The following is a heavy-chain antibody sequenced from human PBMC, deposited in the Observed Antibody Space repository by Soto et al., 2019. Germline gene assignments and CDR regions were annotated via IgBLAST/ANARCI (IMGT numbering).Heavy chain of an antibody. Sequence: GSLRLSCAASRFTFSDYWMHLVRQAPGKGLVWVSRINGDGSSTTYADSVKGRFTISRDNAKNTMYLQMNSLRVEDTAVYYCARSTRVTTFLAFWGQGALVTVSS. D-gene: IGHD4-17*01. CDR3: ARSTRVTTFLAF. V-gene: IGHV3-74*01. CDR1: RFTFSDYW. CDR2: INGDGSST. J-gene: IGHJ4*02.